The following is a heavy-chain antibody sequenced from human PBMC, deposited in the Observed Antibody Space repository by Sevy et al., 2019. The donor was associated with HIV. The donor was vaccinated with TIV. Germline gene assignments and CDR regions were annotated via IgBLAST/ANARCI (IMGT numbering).Heavy chain of an antibody. J-gene: IGHJ5*02. Sequence: GGSLRLSCAASGFTFSDYYMSWIRQAPGKVLEWVSYMSRSGSTINYADSVKGRFTISRDNAKNSLYLQINSLRAEDTAVYYCARENTMIEEPGWFDPWGQGTLVTVSS. V-gene: IGHV3-11*01. CDR3: ARENTMIEEPGWFDP. CDR2: MSRSGSTI. D-gene: IGHD3-22*01. CDR1: GFTFSDYY.